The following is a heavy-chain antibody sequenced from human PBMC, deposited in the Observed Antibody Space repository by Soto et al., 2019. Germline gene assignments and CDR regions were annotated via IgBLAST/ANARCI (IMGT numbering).Heavy chain of an antibody. CDR3: AKGGRQWMVTSAFNY. CDR1: GFTFSDYA. CDR2: VSHDGRNT. D-gene: IGHD6-19*01. V-gene: IGHV3-30*18. Sequence: VQLVESGGGVVQPGRSLRLSCAASGFTFSDYAMHWVRQAPGKGLEWVAVVSHDGRNTHYADSVKGRFTTSRDSSQNTVSLEMTSRIAEDTAVYYCAKGGRQWMVTSAFNYWGQGVLVTVSS. J-gene: IGHJ4*02.